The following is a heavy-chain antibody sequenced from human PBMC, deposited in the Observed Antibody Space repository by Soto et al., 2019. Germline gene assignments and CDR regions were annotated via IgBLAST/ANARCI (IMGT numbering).Heavy chain of an antibody. CDR3: ARDTPLYNWNYGPMDV. CDR2: ISSSSSYI. Sequence: PGGSLRLSCAASGFTFSSYSMNWVRQAPGKGLEWVSSISSSSSYIYYADSVKGRFTISRDNAKNSLYLQMNSLRAEDTAVYYCARDTPLYNWNYGPMDVWGKGTTVTVSS. D-gene: IGHD1-7*01. V-gene: IGHV3-21*01. CDR1: GFTFSSYS. J-gene: IGHJ6*04.